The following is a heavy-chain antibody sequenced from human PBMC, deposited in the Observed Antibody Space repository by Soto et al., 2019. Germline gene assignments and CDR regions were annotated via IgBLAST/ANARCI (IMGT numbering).Heavy chain of an antibody. CDR3: ARDGRLGRYGSGAPPYYYMDV. CDR1: GGSFSGYY. J-gene: IGHJ6*03. CDR2: INHSGST. Sequence: SETLSLTCAVYGGSFSGYYWSWIRQPPGKGLEWIGEINHSGSTNYNPSLKSRVTISVDTSKNQFSLKLSSVTAADTAVYYCARDGRLGRYGSGAPPYYYMDVWGKGTTVTVSS. V-gene: IGHV4-34*01. D-gene: IGHD3-10*01.